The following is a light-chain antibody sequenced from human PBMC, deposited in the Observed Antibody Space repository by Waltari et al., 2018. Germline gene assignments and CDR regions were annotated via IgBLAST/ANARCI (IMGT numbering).Light chain of an antibody. CDR2: ENT. V-gene: IGLV1-51*02. J-gene: IGLJ7*01. CDR1: SSNIGNNY. CDR3: GTWDSSLSGAV. Sequence: QSVLTQPPSVSAAPGQRVTISCSGGSSNIGNNYVSWYRQFPGTAPQLLIYENTGRPSGIPGRFSGSKSGTSATLDITGLQAGDEADYYCGTWDSSLSGAVCGGGTHLTVL.